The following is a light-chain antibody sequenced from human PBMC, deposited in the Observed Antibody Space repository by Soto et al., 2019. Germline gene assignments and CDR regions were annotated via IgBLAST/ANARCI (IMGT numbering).Light chain of an antibody. CDR1: QSVNIY. J-gene: IGKJ1*01. V-gene: IGKV3-20*01. Sequence: EIVMTQSPATLSLSPGERATLSCRASQSVNIYLAWYQQKPGQAPRVLIYGTSTRAPGIPNRFSGSGSGTDFTLTTSRLEPEDFAVYYCQQYGNSPQTFGQGTKVDIK. CDR2: GTS. CDR3: QQYGNSPQT.